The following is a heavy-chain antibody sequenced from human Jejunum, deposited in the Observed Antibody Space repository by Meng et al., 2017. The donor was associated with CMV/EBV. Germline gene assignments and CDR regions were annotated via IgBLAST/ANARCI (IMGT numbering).Heavy chain of an antibody. J-gene: IGHJ5*02. V-gene: IGHV1-2*02. Sequence: KASGYTFATYFLHWVRQAPGQGPEWMGWINPTSGGTRYAEKFQGRVTMTRDTSISTAYMELSRLRSDDTAVYYCARKYNGYWFDPWGQGTLVTVSS. CDR1: GYTFATYF. D-gene: IGHD5-12*01. CDR2: INPTSGGT. CDR3: ARKYNGYWFDP.